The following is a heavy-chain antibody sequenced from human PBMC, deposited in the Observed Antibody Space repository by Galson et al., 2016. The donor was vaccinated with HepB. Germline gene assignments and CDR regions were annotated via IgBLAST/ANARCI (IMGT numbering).Heavy chain of an antibody. V-gene: IGHV3-30*04. D-gene: IGHD3-9*01. J-gene: IGHJ4*02. Sequence: SLRLSCAASGFTFSSYTMHWVRQAPGKGLEWVAVISYDGSDKYYADSVKGRFTISRDNSKNTLYLQMNSLGAEDTAVYYCASSDYDILTGYYNVPYWGQGTLVTVSS. CDR3: ASSDYDILTGYYNVPY. CDR2: ISYDGSDK. CDR1: GFTFSSYT.